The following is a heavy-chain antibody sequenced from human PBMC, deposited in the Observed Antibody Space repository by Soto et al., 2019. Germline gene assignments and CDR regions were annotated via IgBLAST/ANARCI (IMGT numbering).Heavy chain of an antibody. V-gene: IGHV4-34*01. D-gene: IGHD6-13*01. CDR2: INHSGST. CDR3: ASRYSSSWSWFDP. J-gene: IGHJ5*02. Sequence: SETLSLTCTVSGGSISSYYWSWIRQPPGKGLEWIGEINHSGSTNYNPSLKSRVTISVDTSKNQFSLKLSSVTAADTAVYYCASRYSSSWSWFDPWGQGTLGTVSS. CDR1: GGSISSYY.